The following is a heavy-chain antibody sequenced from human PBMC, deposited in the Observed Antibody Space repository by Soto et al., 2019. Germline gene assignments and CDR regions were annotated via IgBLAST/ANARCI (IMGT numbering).Heavy chain of an antibody. CDR1: GYTFTSYY. Sequence: ASVKVSCKASGYTFTSYYMHWVRQAPGQGLEWMGIINPSGGSTSYAQKFQGRVTMTRDTSTSTVYMELSSLRSEDTAVYYCARDFPLDYSSSWDAFDIWGQGTTVTVSS. CDR3: ARDFPLDYSSSWDAFDI. CDR2: INPSGGST. V-gene: IGHV1-46*03. D-gene: IGHD6-13*01. J-gene: IGHJ3*02.